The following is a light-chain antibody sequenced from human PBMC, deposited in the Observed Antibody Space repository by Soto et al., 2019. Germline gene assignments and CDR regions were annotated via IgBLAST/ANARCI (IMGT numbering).Light chain of an antibody. V-gene: IGKV2-28*01. Sequence: DIVMTQSPLSLPVTPGEPACISCRSTHSLLNSNRYNYLDWYLQKPGQSPQLLIYWASTRESGVPDRFSGSGSGTDFTLTISSLQAEDVAVYYCQQYYSTPPTFGQGTRLEIK. J-gene: IGKJ5*01. CDR3: QQYYSTPPT. CDR1: HSLLNSNRYNY. CDR2: WAS.